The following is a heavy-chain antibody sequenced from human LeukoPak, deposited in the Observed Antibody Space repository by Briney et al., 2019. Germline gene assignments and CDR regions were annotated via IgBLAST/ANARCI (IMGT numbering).Heavy chain of an antibody. CDR2: ISSSSSYI. J-gene: IGHJ3*02. CDR3: ARYTANWGSSDAFDI. D-gene: IGHD7-27*01. Sequence: GGSLRLSCAASGFTFSSYSMNWVRQAPGKGLEWVSSISSSSSYIYYADSVKGRFTISRDNAKNSLYLQMNSLRAEDTAVYYCARYTANWGSSDAFDIWGQGTMDTVSS. V-gene: IGHV3-21*01. CDR1: GFTFSSYS.